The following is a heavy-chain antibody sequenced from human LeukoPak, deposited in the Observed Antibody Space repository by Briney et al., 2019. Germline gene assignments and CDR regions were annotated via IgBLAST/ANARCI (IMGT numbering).Heavy chain of an antibody. Sequence: PSETLSLTCTVSGGSISSYYWSWIRQPPGRGLEWIGYIYYSGSTNYNPSLKSRVTISVDTSKNQFSLKLSSVTAADTAVYYCARGWLQPYYYYYMDVWGKGTTVTISS. V-gene: IGHV4-59*01. J-gene: IGHJ6*03. CDR1: GGSISSYY. CDR3: ARGWLQPYYYYYMDV. CDR2: IYYSGST. D-gene: IGHD5-24*01.